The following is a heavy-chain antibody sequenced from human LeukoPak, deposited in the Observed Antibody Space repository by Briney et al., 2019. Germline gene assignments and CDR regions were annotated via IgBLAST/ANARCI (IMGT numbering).Heavy chain of an antibody. J-gene: IGHJ4*02. CDR3: ARVEDDILTGGFDY. D-gene: IGHD3-9*01. CDR2: IYPGDSYT. CDR1: GYRFTSYC. V-gene: IGHV5-51*01. Sequence: WAYRKTPWKGSGYRFTSYCFGWGRQMPGKGLEWMGIIYPGDSYTRYRPSFQGQATISADTSISTPYLQWTRLKASDTAMYYCARVEDDILTGGFDYWGQGTLVTVSS.